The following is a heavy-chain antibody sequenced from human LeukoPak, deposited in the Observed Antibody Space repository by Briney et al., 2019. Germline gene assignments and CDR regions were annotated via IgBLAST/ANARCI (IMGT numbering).Heavy chain of an antibody. V-gene: IGHV3-48*01. D-gene: IGHD3-10*01. Sequence: PGGSLRLSCAASGLAFSSYAMNWVRQAPGKGLEWVSYISSSGDTIYYADSVKGRFTISRDNAKNSLYLQMSSLRAEDTAVHYCARGSYGSGTYRAMDVWGQGTTVTVSS. CDR1: GLAFSSYA. CDR2: ISSSGDTI. CDR3: ARGSYGSGTYRAMDV. J-gene: IGHJ6*02.